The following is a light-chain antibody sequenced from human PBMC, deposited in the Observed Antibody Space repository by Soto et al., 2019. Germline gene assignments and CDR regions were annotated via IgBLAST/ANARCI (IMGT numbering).Light chain of an antibody. CDR2: LEGSGSY. CDR1: SGHSSYI. Sequence: QSVLTQSSSASASLGSSVKLTCTLSSGHSSYIIAWHQQQPGKAPRYLMKLEGSGSYNKGSGVPDRFSGSSSGADRYLTIFNLQSEDEADYYCESWDSNRHVVFGGGTKLTVL. V-gene: IGLV4-60*03. CDR3: ESWDSNRHVV. J-gene: IGLJ2*01.